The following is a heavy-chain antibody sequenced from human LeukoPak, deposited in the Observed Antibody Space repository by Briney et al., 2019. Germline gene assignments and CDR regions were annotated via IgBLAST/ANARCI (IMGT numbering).Heavy chain of an antibody. CDR2: IKQDGGET. Sequence: GGSLRLSSAASGFPFSSYWMAWVRLAPGKGLEWVASIKQDGGETFYVDSVKGRFTISRDNAKNSLYLQMNSLRAEDTAVYYCTREDHSNYNYWGQGTLVTVSS. CDR3: TREDHSNYNY. J-gene: IGHJ4*02. V-gene: IGHV3-7*01. D-gene: IGHD4-11*01. CDR1: GFPFSSYW.